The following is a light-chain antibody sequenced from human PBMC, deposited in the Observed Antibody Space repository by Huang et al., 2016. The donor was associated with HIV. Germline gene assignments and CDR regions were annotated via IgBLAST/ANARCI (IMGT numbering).Light chain of an antibody. CDR1: QSVGSSY. J-gene: IGKJ2*01. CDR2: ATS. Sequence: EIVLTQSPGTLSLSPGERATLSCWASQSVGSSYLAWYQQKPGRTPRLLIYATSSRASGVPARFSGSGSGTDFTLTISRLEPEDFAVYSCQQYGSSPYTFGQGTKLEIK. CDR3: QQYGSSPYT. V-gene: IGKV3-20*01.